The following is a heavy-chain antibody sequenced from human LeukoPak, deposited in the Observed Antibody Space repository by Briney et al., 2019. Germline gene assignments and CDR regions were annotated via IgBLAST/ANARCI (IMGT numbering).Heavy chain of an antibody. CDR2: MNTNSGNT. D-gene: IGHD1-26*01. J-gene: IGHJ3*02. Sequence: ASVKVSCKASGYTFTSYDINWMRQATGQGLEWMGWMNTNSGNTAYAQKFQCRVTIIRNTSISTAYMELSSLTSEDTAVYYCARPRIVGADDAFDIWGQGTMVTVSS. CDR3: ARPRIVGADDAFDI. CDR1: GYTFTSYD. V-gene: IGHV1-8*03.